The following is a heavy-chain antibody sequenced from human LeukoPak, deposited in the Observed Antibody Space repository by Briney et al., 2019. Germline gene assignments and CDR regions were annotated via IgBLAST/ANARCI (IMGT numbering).Heavy chain of an antibody. CDR1: GFTFSRSN. CDR3: ARDRYYYDTSGSCFDY. Sequence: GGSLSLSCAASGFTFSRSNMNWVRQAPGKGLEWISYIGTSGSPTFYADSVKGRFSISRDNAKDSLFLQMNSLRAEDTAVYYCARDRYYYDTSGSCFDYWGQGTLVTVSS. CDR2: IGTSGSPT. J-gene: IGHJ4*02. V-gene: IGHV3-48*01. D-gene: IGHD3-22*01.